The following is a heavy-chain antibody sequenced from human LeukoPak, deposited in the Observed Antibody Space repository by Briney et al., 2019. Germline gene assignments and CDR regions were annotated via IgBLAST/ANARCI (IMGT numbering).Heavy chain of an antibody. CDR1: VLPFNIYW. J-gene: IGHJ1*01. V-gene: IGHV3-74*03. Sequence: GGSLRVSCVASVLPFNIYWMHWVRPVPGRGREWVSHISVDGTRTTYAAPVKGRFTISRDNAKNMLYLEMNSLRSEDTGVYYCARGARGPECRGQGTLVSVS. CDR3: ARGARGPEC. D-gene: IGHD1-14*01. CDR2: ISVDGTRT.